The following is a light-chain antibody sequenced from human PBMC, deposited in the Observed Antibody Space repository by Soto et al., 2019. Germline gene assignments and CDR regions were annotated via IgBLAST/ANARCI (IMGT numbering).Light chain of an antibody. CDR1: SSDIGGYNY. V-gene: IGLV2-14*03. J-gene: IGLJ1*01. Sequence: QSALTQPASVSGSPGQSITISCTGTSSDIGGYNYVSWYQQLPGKVPKLIIYDVSNRPSGVSDRFSGSKSGNAASLTISGLQAEDKADYYCSSYTSTSTLYVFGPGTKLTVL. CDR3: SSYTSTSTLYV. CDR2: DVS.